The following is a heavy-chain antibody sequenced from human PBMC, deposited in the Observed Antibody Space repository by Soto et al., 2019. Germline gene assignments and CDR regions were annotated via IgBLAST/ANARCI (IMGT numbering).Heavy chain of an antibody. J-gene: IGHJ2*01. D-gene: IGHD1-26*01. CDR1: GFVFTTYG. CDR2: ISHDGSGT. V-gene: IGHV3-33*01. CDR3: VRDPVALRNRVRVGYFNL. Sequence: QVKLVESGGGVVQPGRSLRLSCAASGFVFTTYGMHWVRQAPGKGLEWVGVISHDGSGTYYADALKGRFTISRDNSKNTLFLQMDSLTVEDTAVYYCVRDPVALRNRVRVGYFNLWGRGTQVTVSS.